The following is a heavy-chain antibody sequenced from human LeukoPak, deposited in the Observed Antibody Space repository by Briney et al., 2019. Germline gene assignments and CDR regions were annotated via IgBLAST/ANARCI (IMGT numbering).Heavy chain of an antibody. V-gene: IGHV4-4*07. CDR2: IYTSGST. CDR1: GGSISSYY. J-gene: IGHJ6*03. D-gene: IGHD6-6*01. CDR3: ARDQERLVRDYYYYMDV. Sequence: SETLSLTCTVSGGSISSYYWSWIRQPAGKGLEWIGRIYTSGSTNYNPSLKSRVTISVDTSKNQFSLKLSSVTAADTAVYYCARDQERLVRDYYYYMDVWGKGTTVTVSS.